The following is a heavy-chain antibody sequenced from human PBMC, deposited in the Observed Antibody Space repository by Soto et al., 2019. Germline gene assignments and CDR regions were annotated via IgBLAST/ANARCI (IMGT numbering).Heavy chain of an antibody. V-gene: IGHV3-23*01. CDR1: GFTCSSYA. Sequence: EVQLLESGGGLVQPGGTLRLSCAASGFTCSSYAMNWVRQAPGKGLEWVSIIRGDGGTTSYADSVKGRFTISRDNSKNALYLQMNSLTAQYTAVYYCAKERGLVTAMYHFDYWGQATLFTVSS. D-gene: IGHD2-21*02. CDR3: AKERGLVTAMYHFDY. CDR2: IRGDGGTT. J-gene: IGHJ4*02.